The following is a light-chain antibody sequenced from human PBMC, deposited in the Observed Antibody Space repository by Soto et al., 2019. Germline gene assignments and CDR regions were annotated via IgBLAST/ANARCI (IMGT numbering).Light chain of an antibody. V-gene: IGKV3-15*01. CDR3: QQFNSWPYT. J-gene: IGKJ2*01. Sequence: EIVMTQSPSTLSVSLGGSATLSCRASQHVSSYFAWYRQKPGKAPTLLIYRASTRPTGIPARFSGSGSGTEFTLTISSLQSEDFAVYYCQQFNSWPYTFGQGTKLEIK. CDR2: RAS. CDR1: QHVSSY.